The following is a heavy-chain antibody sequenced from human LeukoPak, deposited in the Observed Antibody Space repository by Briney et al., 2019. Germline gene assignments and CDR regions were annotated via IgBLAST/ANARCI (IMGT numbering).Heavy chain of an antibody. CDR2: IRSKAYGGTT. J-gene: IGHJ4*02. CDR1: GFTFGDYA. CDR3: TRDLHDFWSGSLDYFDY. V-gene: IGHV3-49*03. Sequence: GGSLRLSCTASGFTFGDYAMSWFRQAPGKGLEWVGFIRSKAYGGTTEYAASVKGRFTTSRDDSKSIAYLQMNSLKTEDTAVYYCTRDLHDFWSGSLDYFDYWGQGTLVTVSS. D-gene: IGHD3-3*01.